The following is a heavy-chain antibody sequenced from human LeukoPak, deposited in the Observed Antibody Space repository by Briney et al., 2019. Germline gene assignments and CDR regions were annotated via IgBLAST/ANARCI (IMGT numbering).Heavy chain of an antibody. Sequence: PGGSLRLSCAVSGFTVSHSYMSWVRQAPGKGLEWVSAISGSGGSTYYADSVKGRFTISRDNSKNTLYLQMNSLRAEDTAVYYCAKDLGYSSSWHDPFDYWGQGTLVTVSS. J-gene: IGHJ4*02. V-gene: IGHV3-23*01. CDR1: GFTVSHSY. CDR3: AKDLGYSSSWHDPFDY. CDR2: ISGSGGST. D-gene: IGHD6-13*01.